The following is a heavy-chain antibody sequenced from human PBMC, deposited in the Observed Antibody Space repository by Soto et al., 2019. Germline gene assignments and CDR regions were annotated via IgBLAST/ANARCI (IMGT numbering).Heavy chain of an antibody. D-gene: IGHD3-3*01. CDR2: IYYSGST. CDR3: ARGGVLEWLLSSYYYYGMDV. J-gene: IGHJ6*01. Sequence: SETLSLACTFSGGSISIGDYYWSWIRQPPGKGLEWIGYIYYSGSTYYNPSLKSRVTISVDTSKNQFSLKLSSVTAADTAVYYCARGGVLEWLLSSYYYYGMDVWGQGTTVTVSS. CDR1: GGSISIGDYY. V-gene: IGHV4-30-4*01.